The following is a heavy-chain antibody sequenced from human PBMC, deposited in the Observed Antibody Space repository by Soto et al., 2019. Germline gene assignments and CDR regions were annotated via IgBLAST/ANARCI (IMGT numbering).Heavy chain of an antibody. J-gene: IGHJ2*01. V-gene: IGHV1-69*12. D-gene: IGHD5-12*01. CDR3: ARGNHRWLQLWYFDL. Sequence: QVQLVQSGAEVKKPGSSVKVSCKASGGTFSNYPISWVRQAPGQGLEWMGGIIPISGTVNYAQKFQGRVTITADESTSTAYMELSSLSSEDTAVYYCARGNHRWLQLWYFDLWGRGTLVTVSS. CDR2: IIPISGTV. CDR1: GGTFSNYP.